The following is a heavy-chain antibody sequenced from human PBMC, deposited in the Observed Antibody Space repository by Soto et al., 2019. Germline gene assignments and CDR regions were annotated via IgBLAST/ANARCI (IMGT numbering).Heavy chain of an antibody. V-gene: IGHV1-46*01. Sequence: ASVKVSCKATGYTFTRHYIYWVRQAPGEGLQWMGFINPSGGSPVYPQKFQGTVTMTSDTSTTTVYMELSSLRSEDTGVYYCARSRAPGASDAFDIWGQGTMVTVSS. CDR3: ARSRAPGASDAFDI. CDR2: INPSGGSP. D-gene: IGHD2-8*02. CDR1: GYTFTRHY. J-gene: IGHJ3*02.